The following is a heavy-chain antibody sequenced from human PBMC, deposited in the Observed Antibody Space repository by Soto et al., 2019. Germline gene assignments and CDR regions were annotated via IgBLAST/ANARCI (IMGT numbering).Heavy chain of an antibody. D-gene: IGHD5-18*01. CDR3: AKGMVAMVTEFDY. CDR2: ISRGSSHM. J-gene: IGHJ4*02. CDR1: GFTVSDYS. Sequence: SLRLSCTASGFTVSDYSMNWIRQAPGKGLEWVSSISRGSSHMFYADSVRGRFTISRDNAKNSLYLEMSSLRAEDTAVYYCAKGMVAMVTEFDYWGQGTLVTVSS. V-gene: IGHV3-21*04.